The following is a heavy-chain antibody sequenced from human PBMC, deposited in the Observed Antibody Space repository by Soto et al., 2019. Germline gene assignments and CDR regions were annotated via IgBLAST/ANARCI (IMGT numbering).Heavy chain of an antibody. Sequence: ASVKVSCKASGYTFTSYDINWVRQATGQGLEWMGWMSPNSGNTGYAQKFQGRVTMTRDMSTSTAYMELSSLRSEDTAVYYCAANMPSATVQQLVPLAYWGQGTTVTVSS. V-gene: IGHV1-8*01. CDR1: GYTFTSYD. D-gene: IGHD6-13*01. CDR3: AANMPSATVQQLVPLAY. CDR2: MSPNSGNT. J-gene: IGHJ6*02.